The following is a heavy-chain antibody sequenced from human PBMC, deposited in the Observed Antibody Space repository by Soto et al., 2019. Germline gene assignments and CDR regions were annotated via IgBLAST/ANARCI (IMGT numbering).Heavy chain of an antibody. CDR2: MNPNSGNT. Sequence: ASVKVSCKASGYTFTSYDINWVRQATGQGLEWMGWMNPNSGNTGYAQKFQGRVTMTRNTSISTAYMELSSLRSEDTAVYYCALTRYGRYKKDIVVVPAAMLLYYMDVWGKGTTVTVSS. J-gene: IGHJ6*03. D-gene: IGHD2-2*01. CDR3: ALTRYGRYKKDIVVVPAAMLLYYMDV. CDR1: GYTFTSYD. V-gene: IGHV1-8*01.